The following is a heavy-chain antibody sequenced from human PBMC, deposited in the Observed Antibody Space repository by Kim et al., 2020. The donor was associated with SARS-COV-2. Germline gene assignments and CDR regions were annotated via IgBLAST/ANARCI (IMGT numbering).Heavy chain of an antibody. CDR1: GFTFSSYS. V-gene: IGHV3-48*04. D-gene: IGHD6-13*01. CDR3: ARHPPLYRYSSSWKIFGYFDY. J-gene: IGHJ4*02. Sequence: GGSLRLSCAASGFTFSSYSMNWVRQAPGKGLEWVSYISSSSSTIYYADSVKGRFTISRDNAKNSLYLQMNSLRAEDTAVYYCARHPPLYRYSSSWKIFGYFDYWGQGTLVTVSS. CDR2: ISSSSSTI.